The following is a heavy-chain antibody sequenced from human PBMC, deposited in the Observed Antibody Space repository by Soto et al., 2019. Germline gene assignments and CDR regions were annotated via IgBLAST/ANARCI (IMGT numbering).Heavy chain of an antibody. Sequence: PGGSLRLSCAASGFTFSSYSMNWVRQAPGKGLEWVSSISSSSGYIYYADSVKGRFTISRDNAKNSLYLQMDSLRAEDTAVYYCAILEGDSLTGPFDHWGQGTLVTVSS. CDR3: AILEGDSLTGPFDH. CDR1: GFTFSSYS. CDR2: ISSSSGYI. D-gene: IGHD3-9*01. V-gene: IGHV3-21*01. J-gene: IGHJ4*02.